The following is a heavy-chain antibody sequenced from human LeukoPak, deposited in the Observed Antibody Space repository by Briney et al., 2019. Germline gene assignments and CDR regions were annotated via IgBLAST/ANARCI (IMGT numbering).Heavy chain of an antibody. Sequence: ASVKVSCKASGYTLTSYDINWVRQATGHGLEWMGWMNPNSGNTGYAQKFQGRVTITADKSTRAAYMELSSLRSEDTAVSYCARVSYTYSSSSSTFDYWGQGTLVTVSS. V-gene: IGHV1-8*03. CDR1: GYTLTSYD. CDR2: MNPNSGNT. D-gene: IGHD6-6*01. J-gene: IGHJ4*02. CDR3: ARVSYTYSSSSSTFDY.